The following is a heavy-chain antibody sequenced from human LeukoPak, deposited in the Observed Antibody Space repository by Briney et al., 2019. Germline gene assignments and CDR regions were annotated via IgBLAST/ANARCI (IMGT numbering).Heavy chain of an antibody. CDR1: GYSISKGYH. Sequence: SETLSLTCAVSGYSISKGYHWGWIRQPPGKGLEWIGSIHHSGSTYYNSSLKSRVTISVDTSKNQFSLKVSSVTAADTAVYYCARVNWNPDYWGQGTLVTVSS. D-gene: IGHD1-1*01. J-gene: IGHJ4*02. CDR2: IHHSGST. CDR3: ARVNWNPDY. V-gene: IGHV4-38-2*01.